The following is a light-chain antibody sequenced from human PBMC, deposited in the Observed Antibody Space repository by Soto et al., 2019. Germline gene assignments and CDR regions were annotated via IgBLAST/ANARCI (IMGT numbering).Light chain of an antibody. J-gene: IGKJ1*01. V-gene: IGKV3-20*01. CDR1: QSVSSSY. Sequence: EIVLTQSPGTLSLSPGERATLSCRASQSVSSSYLAWYQQKPGQAPRLLIYGALSRATGIPDRFSGSGSGTDFTLTISRLEPEVFAVYYCQQYGSSPWTFGQGTHGAIK. CDR2: GAL. CDR3: QQYGSSPWT.